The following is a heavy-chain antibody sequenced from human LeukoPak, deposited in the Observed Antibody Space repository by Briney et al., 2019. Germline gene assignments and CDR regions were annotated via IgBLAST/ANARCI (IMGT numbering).Heavy chain of an antibody. Sequence: PGGSLRLSCAASGFTFSSYGMHWVRQAPGTGLEWVAVIWYDGSNKYYADSVKGRFTISRDNSKNTLYLQMNSLRAEDTAVYYCAKEQRGYSGYDLTPDYWGQGTLVTVSS. J-gene: IGHJ4*02. CDR1: GFTFSSYG. V-gene: IGHV3-33*06. CDR3: AKEQRGYSGYDLTPDY. CDR2: IWYDGSNK. D-gene: IGHD5-12*01.